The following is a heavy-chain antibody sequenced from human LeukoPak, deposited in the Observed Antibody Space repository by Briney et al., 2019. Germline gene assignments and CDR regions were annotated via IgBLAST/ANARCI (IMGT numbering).Heavy chain of an antibody. J-gene: IGHJ4*02. V-gene: IGHV3-33*01. Sequence: GGSLRLSCAASGFTFSSYGMHWVRQAPGKGLEWVAVIWYDGSNKYYEDSVKGRFTISRDNSKNTLYLQMNSLRAEDTAVYYCARDEGDYYDSSGYFDYWGQGTLVTVSS. CDR2: IWYDGSNK. D-gene: IGHD3-22*01. CDR1: GFTFSSYG. CDR3: ARDEGDYYDSSGYFDY.